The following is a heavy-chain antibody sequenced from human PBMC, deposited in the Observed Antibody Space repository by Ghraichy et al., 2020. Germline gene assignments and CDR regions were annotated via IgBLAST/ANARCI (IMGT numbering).Heavy chain of an antibody. J-gene: IGHJ4*02. Sequence: GESLNISCAASGFTFSNYDMHWVRQVTGKGLEWVSAIGTAGDTYYPGSVKGRFTVSRENAKNSLYLQMNSLRDGDTAVYYCTRAVLGQWLSMDYWGQGTLVTVSS. CDR3: TRAVLGQWLSMDY. D-gene: IGHD6-19*01. CDR2: IGTAGDT. V-gene: IGHV3-13*01. CDR1: GFTFSNYD.